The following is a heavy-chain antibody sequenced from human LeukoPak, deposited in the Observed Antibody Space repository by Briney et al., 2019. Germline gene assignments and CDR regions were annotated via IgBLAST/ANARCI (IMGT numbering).Heavy chain of an antibody. CDR3: ANTRRSRAYYYYGIDV. V-gene: IGHV3-23*01. CDR1: GFTFSSYA. Sequence: GGSLRLSCAASGFTFSSYAMSWVRQAPGKGLEWVSAISGSGGSTYYADSVKGRFTISRDNSKNTLYLQMNSLRAEDTAVYYCANTRRSRAYYYYGIDVWGQGTTVTVSS. J-gene: IGHJ6*02. D-gene: IGHD6-13*01. CDR2: ISGSGGST.